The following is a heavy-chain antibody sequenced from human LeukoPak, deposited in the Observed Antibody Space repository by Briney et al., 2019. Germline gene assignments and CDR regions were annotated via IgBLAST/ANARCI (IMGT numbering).Heavy chain of an antibody. V-gene: IGHV3-49*04. J-gene: IGHJ3*02. Sequence: GGSLRLSCRAPGFTFGDYAVNWVRQAPGKGLEWVGFIRSDAYGGTIQYDASVRGRFTISRDDSKTIAYLQMNSLKTEDTAVYYCARDISEMGAFDIWGLGTMVTVSS. CDR3: ARDISEMGAFDI. CDR2: IRSDAYGGTI. D-gene: IGHD5-24*01. CDR1: GFTFGDYA.